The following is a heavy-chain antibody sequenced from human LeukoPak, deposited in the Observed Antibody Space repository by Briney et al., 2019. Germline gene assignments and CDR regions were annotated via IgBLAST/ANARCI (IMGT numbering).Heavy chain of an antibody. CDR1: GFTFSSYA. Sequence: PGGSLRLSCAASGFTFSSYAMRWVRQAPGKGLEWVAVISGSGGSTYYADSVKGRFTISRDNSKNPLYLKMNSLRAEDTAVYYCAKDGGYHTGAFDIWGQGTMVTVSS. J-gene: IGHJ3*02. D-gene: IGHD3-22*01. CDR2: ISGSGGST. V-gene: IGHV3-23*01. CDR3: AKDGGYHTGAFDI.